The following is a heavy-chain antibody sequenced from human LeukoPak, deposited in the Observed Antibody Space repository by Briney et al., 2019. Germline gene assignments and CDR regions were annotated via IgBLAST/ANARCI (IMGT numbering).Heavy chain of an antibody. CDR3: ARERVAGPNWFDP. CDR1: GFTFSSYS. CDR2: ISSSSSYI. Sequence: GGSLRLPCAASGFTFSSYSMNWVRRAPGKGLKWFSSISSSSSYIYYAGSVKGRFTISRDNAKNSLYLQMNSLRAEDTAVCYCARERVAGPNWFDPWGQGTLVTVSS. D-gene: IGHD6-19*01. J-gene: IGHJ5*02. V-gene: IGHV3-21*01.